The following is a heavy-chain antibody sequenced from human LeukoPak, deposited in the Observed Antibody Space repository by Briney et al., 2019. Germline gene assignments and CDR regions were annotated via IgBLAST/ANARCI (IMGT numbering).Heavy chain of an antibody. CDR1: GFTFSSYS. CDR2: ISSSSSYI. D-gene: IGHD4-17*01. CDR3: ARGRYGDYYFDY. Sequence: PGGSLRLSCAASGFTFSSYSMNWVRQAPGKGLEWVSSISSSSSYIYYADSVKGRFTISRDNAKNSLYLQMNSLRAEDTAVYYCARGRYGDYYFDYRGQGTLVTVSS. V-gene: IGHV3-21*01. J-gene: IGHJ4*02.